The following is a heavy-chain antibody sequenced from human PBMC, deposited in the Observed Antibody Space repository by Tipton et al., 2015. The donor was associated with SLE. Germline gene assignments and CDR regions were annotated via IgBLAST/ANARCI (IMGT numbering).Heavy chain of an antibody. CDR1: GGSISSRRHY. CDR3: ARVWARVIISDLRTDYYLVV. CDR2: IYSSGIT. Sequence: GLVKPSETLSLTCSVSGGSISSRRHYWGWIRQPPGKGLEWIGSIYSSGITYFNPSLKGRPTISADTSKNQFSLKLSSVTAADTAVYYCARVWARVIISDLRTDYYLVVWGKGTTVTVSS. D-gene: IGHD3-10*01. J-gene: IGHJ6*03. V-gene: IGHV4-39*07.